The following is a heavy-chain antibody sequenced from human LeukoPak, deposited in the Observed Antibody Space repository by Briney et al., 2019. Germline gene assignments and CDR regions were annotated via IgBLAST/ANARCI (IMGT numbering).Heavy chain of an antibody. V-gene: IGHV5-51*01. Sequence: KTGESLKISCKGSGYSFTSYWIGWVRQMPGKGLEWMGIIYPGDSDTRYSPSFQGQVTISADKSISTAYLQWSSLKASDTAMYYCARPEGTKSSGWYVGAFDIWGQGTMVTVSS. CDR1: GYSFTSYW. D-gene: IGHD6-19*01. CDR3: ARPEGTKSSGWYVGAFDI. CDR2: IYPGDSDT. J-gene: IGHJ3*02.